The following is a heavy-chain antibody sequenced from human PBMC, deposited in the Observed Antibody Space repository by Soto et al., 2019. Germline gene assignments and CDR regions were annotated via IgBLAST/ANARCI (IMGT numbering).Heavy chain of an antibody. CDR1: GFTFSSYS. V-gene: IGHV3-21*01. Sequence: PGGSLRLSCAASGFTFSSYSMNWVHQAPGKGLEWVSSISSSSSYIYYADSVKGRFTISRDNAKNSLYLQMNSLRAEDTAVYYCASDPFYYASAYWGQGTLVTVSS. CDR2: ISSSSSYI. D-gene: IGHD3-10*01. CDR3: ASDPFYYASAY. J-gene: IGHJ4*02.